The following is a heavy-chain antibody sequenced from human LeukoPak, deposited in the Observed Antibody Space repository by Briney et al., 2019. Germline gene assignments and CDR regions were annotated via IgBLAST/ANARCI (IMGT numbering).Heavy chain of an antibody. V-gene: IGHV4-39*01. CDR1: GGSISSSSYY. D-gene: IGHD2-21*01. Sequence: SETLSLTCTVSGGSISSSSYYWGWIRQPPGKGLEWIGSIYYSGSTYYNPSLKSRVTISVDTSKNQFSLKLSSVTAADTAVYYCARYSLLYCGGDRPPTYWGQGTLVTVSS. CDR2: IYYSGST. CDR3: ARYSLLYCGGDRPPTY. J-gene: IGHJ4*02.